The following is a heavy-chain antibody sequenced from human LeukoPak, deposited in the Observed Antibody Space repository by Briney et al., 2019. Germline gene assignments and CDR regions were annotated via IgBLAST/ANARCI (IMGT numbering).Heavy chain of an antibody. CDR1: GYKFNAYW. V-gene: IGHV5-51*01. CDR2: IYPDDSDT. J-gene: IGHJ3*01. D-gene: IGHD3-22*01. Sequence: GESLKISCKGSGYKFNAYWIARVRQMPGKGLEWMGIIYPDDSDTRYSPSFQGQVTISADKSVSIAYLQWSSLKASDTAMYYCARPNITSYYAIRGYDAFDVWGQGTMVIVSS. CDR3: ARPNITSYYAIRGYDAFDV.